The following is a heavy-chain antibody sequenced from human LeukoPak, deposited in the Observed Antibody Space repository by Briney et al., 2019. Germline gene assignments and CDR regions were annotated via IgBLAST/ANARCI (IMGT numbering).Heavy chain of an antibody. D-gene: IGHD1-26*01. V-gene: IGHV4-34*01. CDR3: AKSSDNYFGP. Sequence: KPSETLSLTCAVYGGSFSGYYWSWIRQPPGKGLEWIGEINHSGSTNYNPSLKSRVTISADRSKSQFSLRLTSVNTADTAVYYCAKSSDNYFGPWGQGTLVTVSS. CDR2: INHSGST. CDR1: GGSFSGYY. J-gene: IGHJ5*02.